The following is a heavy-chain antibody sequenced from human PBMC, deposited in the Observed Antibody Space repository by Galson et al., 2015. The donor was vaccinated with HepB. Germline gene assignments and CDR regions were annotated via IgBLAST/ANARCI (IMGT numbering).Heavy chain of an antibody. CDR1: GFPFSYYS. J-gene: IGHJ6*02. D-gene: IGHD3-3*02. CDR2: ISSSSSNI. CDR3: ARDKRGRVGEPQNPWDYYQFGADV. Sequence: SLRLSCAASGFPFSYYSMSWVRQAPGKGLEWVSSISSSSSNIDYAASVRGRFTISRDYAVSSLYLDMNSLRVEDTAVYYCARDKRGRVGEPQNPWDYYQFGADVWGQGTTVTVSS. V-gene: IGHV3-21*01.